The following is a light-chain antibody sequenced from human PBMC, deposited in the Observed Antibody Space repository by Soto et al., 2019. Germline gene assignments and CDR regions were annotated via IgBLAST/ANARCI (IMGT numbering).Light chain of an antibody. Sequence: EIVLTQSPVTLSLSRGERATLSCRASQSVNSNYLAWYQQHPGQPPRLLIYGISTRATGIPARFSGSGSGTEFSLTISSLQSEDFAVYYCQEYSKWPITFGQGTRLEIK. J-gene: IGKJ5*01. V-gene: IGKV3-15*01. CDR2: GIS. CDR3: QEYSKWPIT. CDR1: QSVNSN.